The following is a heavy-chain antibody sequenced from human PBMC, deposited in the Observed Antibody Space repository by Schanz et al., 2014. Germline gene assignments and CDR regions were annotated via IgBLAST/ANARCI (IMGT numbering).Heavy chain of an antibody. CDR3: ARDRGYCSGGSCLTFDY. V-gene: IGHV3-30-3*01. CDR1: GFTFSSYA. J-gene: IGHJ4*02. D-gene: IGHD2-15*01. CDR2: ISNDGSIK. Sequence: VQLLESGGGLVQPGGSLRLSCAASGFTFSSYAMHWVRQAPGKGLEWVALISNDGSIKYYADSVEGRFTISRDNSRNTLYLQMNTLRAEDTAVYYCARDRGYCSGGSCLTFDYWGQGTLVNVSS.